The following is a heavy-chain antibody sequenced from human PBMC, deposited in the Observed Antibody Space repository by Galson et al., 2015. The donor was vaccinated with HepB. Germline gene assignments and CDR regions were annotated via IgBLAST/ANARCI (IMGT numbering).Heavy chain of an antibody. CDR3: ARDRADYYDSSGYSGAFDI. V-gene: IGHV1-69*06. CDR1: GGTFLNSS. CDR2: IIPIFGPP. D-gene: IGHD3-22*01. Sequence: SVKVSCKAFGGTFLNSSVNWVRQAPGQGLEWMGVIIPIFGPPNYAQKFQGRVTITADKSTNTAYMDLSSLRSEDTAVYYCARDRADYYDSSGYSGAFDIWGHGTMVTVSS. J-gene: IGHJ3*02.